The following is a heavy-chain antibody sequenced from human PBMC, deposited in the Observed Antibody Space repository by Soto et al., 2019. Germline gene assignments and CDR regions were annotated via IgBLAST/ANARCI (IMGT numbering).Heavy chain of an antibody. V-gene: IGHV1-46*03. CDR2: INPSGGST. Sequence: ASVKVSCKASGYTFTSYYMHWVRQAPGQGLEWMGIINPSGGSTSYAQKFQGRVTMTRDTSPSTVYMELSSLRSEDTAVYYCASSISTGSAFDYWGQGTLVTVSS. J-gene: IGHJ4*02. CDR1: GYTFTSYY. CDR3: ASSISTGSAFDY. D-gene: IGHD3-10*01.